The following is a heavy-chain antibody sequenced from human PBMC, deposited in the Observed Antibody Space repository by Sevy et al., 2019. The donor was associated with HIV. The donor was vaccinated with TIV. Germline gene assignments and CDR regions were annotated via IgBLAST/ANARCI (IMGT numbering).Heavy chain of an antibody. V-gene: IGHV5-51*01. CDR1: GYTFSNYW. CDR2: IYPGDSDT. D-gene: IGHD3-22*01. CDR3: ARRGYYDSSGYYTYGMDV. Sequence: GESLKISCKGSGYTFSNYWIGWVRQMPGKGLEWMGIIYPGDSDTRYSPSFQGQVTISSDKSISTAYLQWSSLKASDTAIYYCARRGYYDSSGYYTYGMDVWGQGTTVTVSS. J-gene: IGHJ6*02.